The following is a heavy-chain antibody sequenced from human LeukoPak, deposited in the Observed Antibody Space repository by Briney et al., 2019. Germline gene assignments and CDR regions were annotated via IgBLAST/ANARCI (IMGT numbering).Heavy chain of an antibody. J-gene: IGHJ6*02. CDR3: ARTDKEGMDV. CDR1: GGSFSGYY. V-gene: IGHV4-34*09. CDR2: IYYSGST. Sequence: PSETLSLTCAVYGGSFSGYYWSWIRQPPGKGLEWIGYIYYSGSTYYNPSLKSRVTISVDTSKNQFSLKLSSVTAADTAVYYCARTDKEGMDVWGQGTTVTVSS. D-gene: IGHD2-15*01.